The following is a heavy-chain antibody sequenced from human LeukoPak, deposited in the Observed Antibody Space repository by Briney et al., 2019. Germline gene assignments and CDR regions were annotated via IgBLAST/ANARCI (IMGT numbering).Heavy chain of an antibody. D-gene: IGHD3-10*01. CDR3: ARVLSGRGSLYDYYYYMDV. Sequence: GGSLRLSCAASGFTFSSNYMSWVRQAPGKGLEWVSVTYSGGRTYYADSVKGRFTISRDISKNTLYLQMNSLRAEDTAVYYCARVLSGRGSLYDYYYYMDVWGKGTTVTISS. V-gene: IGHV3-53*01. J-gene: IGHJ6*03. CDR1: GFTFSSNY. CDR2: TYSGGRT.